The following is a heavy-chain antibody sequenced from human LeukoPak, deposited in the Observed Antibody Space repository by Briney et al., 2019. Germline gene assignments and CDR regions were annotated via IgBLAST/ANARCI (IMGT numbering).Heavy chain of an antibody. CDR1: GLTFDDYA. CDR2: ISWNSGSI. CDR3: AKDLRYNWNDPAVDY. V-gene: IGHV3-9*01. J-gene: IGHJ4*02. D-gene: IGHD1-1*01. Sequence: GGSLRLSCAASGLTFDDYAMHWVRQAPGKGLEWVSGISWNSGSIGYADSVKGRFTISRDNAKNSLYLQMNSLRAEDTALYYCAKDLRYNWNDPAVDYWGQGTLVTVSS.